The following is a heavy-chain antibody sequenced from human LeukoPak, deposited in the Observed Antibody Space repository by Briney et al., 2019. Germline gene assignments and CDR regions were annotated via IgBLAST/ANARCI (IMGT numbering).Heavy chain of an antibody. CDR2: LYSSGST. V-gene: IGHV4-4*07. CDR3: ARDRGNWFDP. J-gene: IGHJ5*02. Sequence: SETLSLTCTVSGDPITLHFWSWVRQPAGKGLEWIGRLYSSGSTDYNPSLKSRVTISVDRSKNQFSLKLSSVTAADTAVYYCARDRGNWFDPWGQGTLVTVSS. D-gene: IGHD5-24*01. CDR1: GDPITLHF.